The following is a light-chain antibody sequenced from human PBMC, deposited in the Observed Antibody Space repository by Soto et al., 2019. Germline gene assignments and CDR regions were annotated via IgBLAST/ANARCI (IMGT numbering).Light chain of an antibody. CDR3: QHNNGYSWT. V-gene: IGKV3D-15*01. J-gene: IGKJ1*01. Sequence: EIVMTQSPATLSVSPGERATLSCRASQSVSSNLAWYQQKPGQAPRLLIYGASSRATGIPDRFSGSGSGTDFTLTVSRLEPDDFATYYCQHNNGYSWTFGQGTKVDIK. CDR1: QSVSSN. CDR2: GAS.